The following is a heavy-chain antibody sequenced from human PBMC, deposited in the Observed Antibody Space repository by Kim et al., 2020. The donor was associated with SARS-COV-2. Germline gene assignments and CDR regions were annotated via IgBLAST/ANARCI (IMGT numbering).Heavy chain of an antibody. CDR3: TRDRGRGTSPSESGLDF. J-gene: IGHJ3*01. D-gene: IGHD2-2*01. V-gene: IGHV3-48*03. CDR1: GFIFSDYE. Sequence: GGSLRLSCVGSGFIFSDYEINWVRQAPDRGLEWVSYTDPDGSTRHYADSVRGQFTISRDNAKNSVYLPMNNLGTEATSIYYCTRDRGRGTSPSESGLDFWGQETMGTVSS. CDR2: TDPDGSTR.